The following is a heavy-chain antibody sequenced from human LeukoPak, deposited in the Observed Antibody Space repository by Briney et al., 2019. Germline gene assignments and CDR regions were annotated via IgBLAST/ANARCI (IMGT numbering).Heavy chain of an antibody. J-gene: IGHJ4*02. Sequence: SETLSLTCAVYGGSFSGYYWSWIRQPPGKGLEWIGEINHSGSTNYNPSLKSRVTISVDTSKNQFSLKLSSVTAADTAVYYCARKDSSGWYFWGQGTLVTVSS. V-gene: IGHV4-34*01. CDR3: ARKDSSGWYF. CDR1: GGSFSGYY. D-gene: IGHD6-19*01. CDR2: INHSGST.